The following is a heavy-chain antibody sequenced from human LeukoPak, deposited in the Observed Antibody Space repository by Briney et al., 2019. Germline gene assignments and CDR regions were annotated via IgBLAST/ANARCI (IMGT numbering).Heavy chain of an antibody. CDR3: ARDGTIVVVVAAKGSNAFDI. CDR2: IRYDGSNK. D-gene: IGHD2-15*01. J-gene: IGHJ3*02. CDR1: GFTFSSYG. Sequence: GGSLRLSCAASGFTFSSYGMHWVRQAPGKGLEWVAFIRYDGSNKYYADSVKGRFTISRDNSKNTLYLQMNSLRAEDTAVYYCARDGTIVVVVAAKGSNAFDIWGQGTMVTVSS. V-gene: IGHV3-30*02.